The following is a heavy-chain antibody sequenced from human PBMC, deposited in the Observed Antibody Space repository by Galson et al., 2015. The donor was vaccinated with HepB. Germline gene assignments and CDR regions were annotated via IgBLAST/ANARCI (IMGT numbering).Heavy chain of an antibody. CDR3: ATSYYYDSSGYKGAIDY. J-gene: IGHJ4*02. V-gene: IGHV5-10-1*01. Sequence: QSGADVKKPGESLRISCKGSGYRFTNYWISWVRQMPGKGLEWMGRIDPSASYIKYSQSFKGHVTISADKSISTAYLQGSSPKASDTAMYYCATSYYYDSSGYKGAIDYWGQGTLVTVSP. D-gene: IGHD3-22*01. CDR2: IDPSASYI. CDR1: GYRFTNYW.